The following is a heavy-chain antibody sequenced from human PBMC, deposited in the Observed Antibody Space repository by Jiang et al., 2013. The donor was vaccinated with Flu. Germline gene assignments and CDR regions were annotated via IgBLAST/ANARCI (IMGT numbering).Heavy chain of an antibody. CDR2: MFKSGST. CDR3: ARQVGENKWTFDY. Sequence: GSGLVKPSDTLSLTCVVSGGSIGYGDYWWGWIRQSPGKGLEWIASMFKSGSTLYNPSLMSRVTISVDTSQYSLKLTSVAAADTAVYYCARQVGENKWTFDYWGQGTLVTVSS. V-gene: IGHV4-39*01. D-gene: IGHD1-26*01. CDR1: GGSIGYGDYW. J-gene: IGHJ4*02.